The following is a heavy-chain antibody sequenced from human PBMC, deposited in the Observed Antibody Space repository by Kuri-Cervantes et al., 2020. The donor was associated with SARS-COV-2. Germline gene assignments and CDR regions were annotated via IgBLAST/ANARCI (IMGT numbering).Heavy chain of an antibody. V-gene: IGHV4-39*01. Sequence: GSLRLSCTVSGGSISSYYWDWNRQPPGKGLEWIGGIYYTGSTYYNPYLKSRVTISVDKSKNQFSQKLTSVTAAETAVYYCLGRSYYDFFTGYYIPFYMDFWGKGTTVTVSS. D-gene: IGHD3-9*01. CDR3: LGRSYYDFFTGYYIPFYMDF. J-gene: IGHJ6*03. CDR2: IYYTGST. CDR1: GGSISSYY.